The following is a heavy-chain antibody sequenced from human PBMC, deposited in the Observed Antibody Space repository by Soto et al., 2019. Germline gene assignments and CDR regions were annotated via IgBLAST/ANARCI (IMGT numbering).Heavy chain of an antibody. D-gene: IGHD3-3*02. J-gene: IGHJ4*02. CDR3: ARLPSRHLVDY. Sequence: QLQVQESGPGLVKPSETLSLNCTVSGSSINSSGYYWGWIRQPPGKGLEWIGSMFYGVSTYYNPSLKCRVTVSVDTSKNQFSLNLRSVTAADTAVYYCARLPSRHLVDYWGQGTLVTVSS. CDR2: MFYGVST. CDR1: GSSINSSGYY. V-gene: IGHV4-39*01.